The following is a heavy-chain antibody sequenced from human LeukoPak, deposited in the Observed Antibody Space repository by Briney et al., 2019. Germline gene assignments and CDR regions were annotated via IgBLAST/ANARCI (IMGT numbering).Heavy chain of an antibody. V-gene: IGHV4-39*01. CDR3: ARLSGGYDLGPFDY. CDR1: GGSISSSSYY. CDR2: IFYSGST. D-gene: IGHD5-12*01. J-gene: IGHJ4*02. Sequence: SETLSLTCTVSGGSISSSSYYWGWVRQPPGKGLEWIGSIFYSGSTYYNPSLKSRVTISVDTSKNQFSLTLSSVTAADTAVFYCARLSGGYDLGPFDYWGQGTLVTVSS.